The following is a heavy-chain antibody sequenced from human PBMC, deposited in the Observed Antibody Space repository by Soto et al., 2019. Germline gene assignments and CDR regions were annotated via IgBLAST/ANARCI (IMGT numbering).Heavy chain of an antibody. Sequence: SETLSLTCTVSGGSISSYYWSWFRQPPGKGLEWIGYIYYSGSTNYNPSLKSRVTIAVDTSKNQFSLKLSSVTAADTAVYYCSRHYDSSGPYQDWFDPWGQGTLVTVSS. CDR2: IYYSGST. D-gene: IGHD3-22*01. CDR3: SRHYDSSGPYQDWFDP. V-gene: IGHV4-59*01. CDR1: GGSISSYY. J-gene: IGHJ5*02.